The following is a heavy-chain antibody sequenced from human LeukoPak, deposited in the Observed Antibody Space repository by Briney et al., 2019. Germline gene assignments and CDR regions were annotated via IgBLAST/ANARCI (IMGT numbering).Heavy chain of an antibody. CDR1: GYTFTSYG. Sequence: ASVKVSRKASGYTFTSYGVSWVRQAHEQGLEWMGWISAYNGNTNYAQKFQGRVTMTTDTFTSTAYMELRSLRSDDTAVYYCARVADYYGSGSSRYYFDYWGQGTLVTVSS. J-gene: IGHJ4*02. CDR2: ISAYNGNT. CDR3: ARVADYYGSGSSRYYFDY. V-gene: IGHV1-18*01. D-gene: IGHD3-10*01.